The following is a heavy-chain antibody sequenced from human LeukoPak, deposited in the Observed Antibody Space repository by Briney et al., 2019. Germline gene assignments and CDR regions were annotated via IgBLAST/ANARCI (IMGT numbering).Heavy chain of an antibody. D-gene: IGHD3-16*01. Sequence: GGSLRLSCAASGFTFSSYWMHWVRQAPGKGLVWVSRIDADGTTTYYADSVTGRFTLTRDNAKNTLYLQMNSLRAEDTAVYYCARGRPGGTDYWGQGTLVTVSS. CDR1: GFTFSSYW. CDR2: IDADGTTT. J-gene: IGHJ4*02. CDR3: ARGRPGGTDY. V-gene: IGHV3-74*01.